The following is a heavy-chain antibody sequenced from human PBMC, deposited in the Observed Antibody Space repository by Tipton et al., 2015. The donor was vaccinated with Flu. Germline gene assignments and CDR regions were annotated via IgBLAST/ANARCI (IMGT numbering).Heavy chain of an antibody. Sequence: TLSLTCTVSGDAITSYYWSWIRQPPGKGLEWIGYIYDSETSNYNPSLKSRLTISVDSSKNQFSLKLTSVTAADTAVYYCARARAPYYYYAMDLWGQGTAVTVSS. D-gene: IGHD3-16*01. CDR1: GDAITSYY. V-gene: IGHV4-59*01. CDR2: IYDSETS. J-gene: IGHJ6*02. CDR3: ARARAPYYYYAMDL.